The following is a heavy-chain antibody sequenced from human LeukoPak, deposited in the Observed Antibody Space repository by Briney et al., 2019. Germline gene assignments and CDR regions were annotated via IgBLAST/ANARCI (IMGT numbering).Heavy chain of an antibody. D-gene: IGHD6-13*01. J-gene: IGHJ4*02. CDR1: GGSISSYY. CDR3: AAIAAAGTGGSANFDY. CDR2: INHSGST. V-gene: IGHV4-34*01. Sequence: SETLPLTCTVSGGSISSYYWSWIRQPPGKGLEWIGEINHSGSTNYNPSLKSRVTISVDTSKNQFSLKLSSVTAADTAVYYCAAIAAAGTGGSANFDYWGQGTLVTVSS.